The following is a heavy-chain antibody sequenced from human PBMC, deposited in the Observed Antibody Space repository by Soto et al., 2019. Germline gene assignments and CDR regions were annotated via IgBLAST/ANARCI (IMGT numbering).Heavy chain of an antibody. CDR1: SGSISSGSYY. V-gene: IGHV4-39*01. CDR2: IYYSGST. J-gene: IGHJ3*02. Sequence: PSETLSLTCPVSSGSISSGSYYWDWIRQPPGKGLEWIGNIYYSGSTNYNPSLESRVTISVDTSKNQFSLKLSSVTAADTAVYYCARQTDSYYTFDAFDIWGQGTMVTVSS. D-gene: IGHD3-22*01. CDR3: ARQTDSYYTFDAFDI.